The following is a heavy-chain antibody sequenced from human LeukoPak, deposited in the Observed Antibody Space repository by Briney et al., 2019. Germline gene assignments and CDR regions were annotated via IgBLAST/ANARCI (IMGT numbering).Heavy chain of an antibody. CDR1: GFTVSSNY. V-gene: IGHV3-53*01. CDR2: IYSGGST. Sequence: GGSLRLSCAASGFTVSSNYMSWVRQAPGKGLEWVSVIYSGGSTYYADSVKGRFTISRDNSKNTLYLQMNSLRAEDTAVYCCARDLTQKTTSLDYYGMDVWGQGTTVTVSS. J-gene: IGHJ6*02. D-gene: IGHD1-7*01. CDR3: ARDLTQKTTSLDYYGMDV.